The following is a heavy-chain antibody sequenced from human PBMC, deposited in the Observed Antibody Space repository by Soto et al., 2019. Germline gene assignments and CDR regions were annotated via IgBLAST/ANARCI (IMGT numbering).Heavy chain of an antibody. CDR2: ISGSGGST. J-gene: IGHJ3*01. D-gene: IGHD2-15*01. Sequence: GGSLRLSCAASGFTFSSYAMSWVRQAPGKGLEWVSAISGSGGSTYYADSVKGRFTISRDNSKNTAYLQMNSLRAEDTAVYYCASSSGGSCFATCNWGQGTMVTVSS. V-gene: IGHV3-23*01. CDR1: GFTFSSYA. CDR3: ASSSGGSCFATCN.